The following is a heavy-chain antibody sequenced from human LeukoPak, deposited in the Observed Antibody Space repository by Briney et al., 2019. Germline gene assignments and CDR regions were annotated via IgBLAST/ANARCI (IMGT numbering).Heavy chain of an antibody. CDR1: GGSFIGYY. Sequence: SETLSLTCAVYGGSFIGYYWSWIRQPPGKGLEWIGEINHSGSTNYNPSLKSRVTISVDTSKNQFSLKLSSVTAADTAVYYCARGRIYYDSSGDFDYWGQGTLVTVSS. V-gene: IGHV4-34*01. J-gene: IGHJ4*02. D-gene: IGHD3-22*01. CDR2: INHSGST. CDR3: ARGRIYYDSSGDFDY.